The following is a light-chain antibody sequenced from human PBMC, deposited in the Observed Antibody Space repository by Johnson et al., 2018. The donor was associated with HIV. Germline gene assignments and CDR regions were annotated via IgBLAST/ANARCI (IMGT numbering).Light chain of an antibody. CDR1: YSNIGNNY. Sequence: QSVLTQPPSVSAAPGQKVTISCSGSYSNIGNNYVSWYQQVPGTAPKLLIYDNDKRPSGIPDRFSASKSGPSATLGITGLQTGDEADYYCGTWDSSLSAHVFGTGTKVTVL. CDR2: DND. V-gene: IGLV1-51*01. CDR3: GTWDSSLSAHV. J-gene: IGLJ1*01.